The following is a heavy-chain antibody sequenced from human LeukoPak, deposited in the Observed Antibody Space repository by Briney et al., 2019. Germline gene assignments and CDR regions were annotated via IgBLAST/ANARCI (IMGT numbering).Heavy chain of an antibody. CDR2: IKQEGGEI. CDR1: GFTLSDYW. D-gene: IGHD5-24*01. J-gene: IGHJ4*02. V-gene: IGHV3-7*04. Sequence: GGSLRLSCEASGFTLSDYWMSWVRQAPGKGLEWVAIIKQEGGEIYYMDSVKGRFTISRDNAKNSVYLQMSSLRAEDTAVYYCAGQRGDYWGQGTPVIVSS. CDR3: AGQRGDY.